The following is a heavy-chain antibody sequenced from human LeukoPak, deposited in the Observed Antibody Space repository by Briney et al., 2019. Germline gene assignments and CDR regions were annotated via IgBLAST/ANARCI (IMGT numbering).Heavy chain of an antibody. CDR3: AREIMGGTFDY. D-gene: IGHD1-26*01. Sequence: GRSLRLSCAASGFTFSTYSMNWVRQAPGKGLEWVSSITSSSDSKYYADSIKGRFTISRDNARNSLHLQMTSLRADDTAIYYCAREIMGGTFDYWGQGALVSVSS. J-gene: IGHJ4*02. CDR2: ITSSSDSK. V-gene: IGHV3-21*04. CDR1: GFTFSTYS.